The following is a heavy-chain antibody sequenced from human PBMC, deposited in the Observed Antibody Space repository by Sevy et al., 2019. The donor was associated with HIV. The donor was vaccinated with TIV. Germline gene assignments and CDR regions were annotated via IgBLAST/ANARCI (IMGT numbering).Heavy chain of an antibody. J-gene: IGHJ4*02. V-gene: IGHV3-15*01. CDR1: GFTFSNAW. CDR3: TIHSKNRGLSALFDY. CDR2: IKSKTDGGTT. D-gene: IGHD3-10*01. Sequence: GGSLRLSCAGSGFTFSNAWMSWVRQAPGKGLEWVGRIKSKTDGGTTDDTAPVKGRFTISRDDSINTLYLQMNSLKTEDIAIYYCTIHSKNRGLSALFDYWGQGTLVTVSS.